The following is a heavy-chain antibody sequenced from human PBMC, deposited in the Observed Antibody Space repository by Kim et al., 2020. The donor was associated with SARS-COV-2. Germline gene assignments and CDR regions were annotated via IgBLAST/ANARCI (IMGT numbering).Heavy chain of an antibody. CDR3: ARGGGSYYYGMDV. J-gene: IGHJ6*02. V-gene: IGHV3-13*01. D-gene: IGHD1-26*01. Sequence: YPGSVKGRFTISRENAKNSLYLQMNSLRAGDTAVYYCARGGGSYYYGMDVWGQGTTVTVSS.